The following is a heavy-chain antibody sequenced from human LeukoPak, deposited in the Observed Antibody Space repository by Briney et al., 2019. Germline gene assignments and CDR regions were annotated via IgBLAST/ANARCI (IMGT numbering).Heavy chain of an antibody. D-gene: IGHD4-17*01. CDR3: ARDSTVHDYGDSYNWFDP. J-gene: IGHJ5*02. V-gene: IGHV1-18*01. CDR2: ISAYNGNT. Sequence: PLASGKVSCKASGYTFTSYGISWVRQAPGQGLEWMGWISAYNGNTNYAQKLQGRVTMTTDTSTSTAYMELRSLRSDDTAVYYCARDSTVHDYGDSYNWFDPWGQGTLVTVSS. CDR1: GYTFTSYG.